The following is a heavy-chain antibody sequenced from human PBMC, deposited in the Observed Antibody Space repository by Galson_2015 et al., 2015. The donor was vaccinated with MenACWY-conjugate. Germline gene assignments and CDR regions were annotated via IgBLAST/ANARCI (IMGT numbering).Heavy chain of an antibody. CDR1: GYSFTNYW. Sequence: QSGAEVTKPGESLQISCTGSGYSFTNYWIGWVRQMPGKGLEWMGDIYPGDSDTRYSPSFQGQVTISGDKSISTAYLQWGSLKASDTAMYYCSSFGDVNSRYVVSWGQGTLVTVSS. J-gene: IGHJ5*01. V-gene: IGHV5-51*03. D-gene: IGHD6-13*01. CDR2: IYPGDSDT. CDR3: SSFGDVNSRYVVS.